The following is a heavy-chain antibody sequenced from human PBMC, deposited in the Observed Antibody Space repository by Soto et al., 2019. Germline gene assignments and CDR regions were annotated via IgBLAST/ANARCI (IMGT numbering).Heavy chain of an antibody. CDR1: GLTFRNDW. D-gene: IGHD4-17*01. CDR2: INQDGSER. CDR3: AVYGYGVSAAAY. J-gene: IGHJ4*02. V-gene: IGHV3-7*03. Sequence: PGGSLRLSCAGSGLTFRNDWLSWVRQAPGKGLEWVANINQDGSERYYVDSVRGRFTISRDDVENSLYLQLNSLRPEDTAVYYCAVYGYGVSAAAYWGQGTLVTVSS.